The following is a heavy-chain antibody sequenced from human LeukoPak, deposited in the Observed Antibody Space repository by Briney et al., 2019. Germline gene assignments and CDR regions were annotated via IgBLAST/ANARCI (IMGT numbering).Heavy chain of an antibody. J-gene: IGHJ4*02. Sequence: PGGSLRLSCAASGFTFSSYEMNWVRQAPGKGLEWVGFIASETYGGTAEYAASVRGRFTISRDDSGSIAYLQMNSLKTEDTAVYYCTRDQTPYYWGQGTLVTVSS. V-gene: IGHV3-49*04. CDR2: IASETYGGTA. CDR3: TRDQTPYY. CDR1: GFTFSSYE.